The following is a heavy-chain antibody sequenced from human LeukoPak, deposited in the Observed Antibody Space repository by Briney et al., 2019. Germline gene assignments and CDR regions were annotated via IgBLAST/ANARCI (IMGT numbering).Heavy chain of an antibody. CDR1: GYTFTGYY. CDR3: ARVTSSGWSTYYFDY. CDR2: INPNSGGT. V-gene: IGHV1-2*02. J-gene: IGHJ4*02. D-gene: IGHD6-19*01. Sequence: GASVKVSCKASGYTFTGYYTHWVRQAPGQGLEWMGWINPNSGGTNYAQKFQGRVTMTRDTSISTAYMELSRLRSDDTAVYYCARVTSSGWSTYYFDYWGQGTLVTVSS.